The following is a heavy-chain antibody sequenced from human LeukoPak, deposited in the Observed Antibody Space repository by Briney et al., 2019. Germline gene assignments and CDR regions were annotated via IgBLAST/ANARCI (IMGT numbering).Heavy chain of an antibody. V-gene: IGHV3-23*01. D-gene: IGHD2-8*01. CDR3: ARRPVRVLGSDY. J-gene: IGHJ4*02. CDR1: GFSFSSYA. Sequence: GGSLRLSCAASGFSFSSYAMSWVRQAPGKGLAWVSGISGSGDSTYYADSVKGRFTISRDNSKNTLYLQMNSLRAEDTAVYYCARRPVRVLGSDYWGQGTLVTVSS. CDR2: ISGSGDST.